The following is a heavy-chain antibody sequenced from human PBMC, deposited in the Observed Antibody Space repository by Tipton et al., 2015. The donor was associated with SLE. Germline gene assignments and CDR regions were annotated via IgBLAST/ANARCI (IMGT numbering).Heavy chain of an antibody. CDR2: IRYDGSNK. D-gene: IGHD4-11*01. J-gene: IGHJ4*02. V-gene: IGHV3-33*01. Sequence: SGFTFSSYGMHWVRQAPGKGLEWVAFIRYDGSNKYYADSVKGRFTISRDNAKNSLYLQMNSLRAEDTAVYYCARQTVTTGYWGQGTLVTVSS. CDR3: ARQTVTTGY. CDR1: GFTFSSYG.